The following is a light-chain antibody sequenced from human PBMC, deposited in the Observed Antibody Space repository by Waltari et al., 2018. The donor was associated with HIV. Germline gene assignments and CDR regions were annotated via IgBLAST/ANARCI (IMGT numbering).Light chain of an antibody. V-gene: IGKV1-39*01. J-gene: IGKJ3*01. CDR3: QQSYESPFN. Sequence: IQVTQSPSSLSASLGDPVVITCRASQAITTYLNWYQQKADKHPVLLVYSASTLQTGAPSRFRGSGSGRDFTLSIIGLQPEDFATYFCQQSYESPFNFGPGTKLHV. CDR2: SAS. CDR1: QAITTY.